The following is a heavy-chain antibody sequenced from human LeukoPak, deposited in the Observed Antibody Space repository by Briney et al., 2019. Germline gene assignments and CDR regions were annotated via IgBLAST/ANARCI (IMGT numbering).Heavy chain of an antibody. CDR1: GFTFSSYS. Sequence: GGSLRLSCAASGFTFSSYSMNWVRQAPGKGLEWVSAISGSGGSTYYADSVKGRFTISRDNSKNTLYLQMNSLRAEDTAVYYCAKLVVVVIWDYFDYWGQGTLVTVSS. D-gene: IGHD3-22*01. CDR3: AKLVVVVIWDYFDY. J-gene: IGHJ4*02. CDR2: ISGSGGST. V-gene: IGHV3-23*01.